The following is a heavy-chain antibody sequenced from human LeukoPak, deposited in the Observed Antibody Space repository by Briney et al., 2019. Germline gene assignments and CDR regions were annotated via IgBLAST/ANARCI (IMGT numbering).Heavy chain of an antibody. V-gene: IGHV3-48*01. Sequence: GGSLRLSCAASGFTFSSYVMNWVRQAPGKGLEWVSYISSSSSTIYYADSVKGRFTISRDNAKNSLYLQMNSLRAEDTAVYYCARFGVDFDYWGQGTLVTVSS. D-gene: IGHD3-3*01. J-gene: IGHJ4*02. CDR1: GFTFSSYV. CDR3: ARFGVDFDY. CDR2: ISSSSSTI.